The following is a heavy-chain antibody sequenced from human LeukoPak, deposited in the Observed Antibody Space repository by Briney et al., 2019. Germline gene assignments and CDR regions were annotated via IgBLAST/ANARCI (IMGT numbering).Heavy chain of an antibody. CDR1: GYTFTSYY. CDR2: MNPNSGNT. J-gene: IGHJ4*02. CDR3: ARGRIGGYFDWLLPTYYFDY. V-gene: IGHV1-8*01. Sequence: ASVKVSCKASGYTFTSYYINWVRQATGQGLEWMGWMNPNSGNTGYAQKFQGRVTMTRNTSISTAYMELSSLRSEDTAVYYCARGRIGGYFDWLLPTYYFDYWGQGTLVTVSS. D-gene: IGHD3-9*01.